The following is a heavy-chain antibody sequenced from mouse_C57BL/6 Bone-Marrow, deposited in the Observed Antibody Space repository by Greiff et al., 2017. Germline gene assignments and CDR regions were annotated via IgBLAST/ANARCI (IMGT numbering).Heavy chain of an antibody. Sequence: QVQLQQPGAELVMPGASVKLSCKASGYTFTSYWMHWVKQRPGQGLEWIGEIDPSDSYTNYNQKFKGKATLTVDKSSSAAYMQLSSLTSEDSAVYDRAKCSYYYGLFDYWGQGTTLTVSS. J-gene: IGHJ2*01. D-gene: IGHD1-1*01. CDR1: GYTFTSYW. CDR3: AKCSYYYGLFDY. V-gene: IGHV1-69*01. CDR2: IDPSDSYT.